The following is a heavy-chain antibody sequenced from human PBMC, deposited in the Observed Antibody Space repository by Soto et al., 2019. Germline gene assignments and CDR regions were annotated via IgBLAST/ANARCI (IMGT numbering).Heavy chain of an antibody. V-gene: IGHV3-23*01. CDR1: GFTFSTYK. D-gene: IGHD2-21*02. J-gene: IGHJ6*02. Sequence: EVQLLESGGGLVQPGGSLRLSCAASGFTFSTYKMSWVRQAPGKGLEWVSVISGSGGSTYYADSVKGRFTISRDNSQNTVYLQMNSLRAEDTAVYYCAKERSLVVTAMDVWGQGTTVTVSS. CDR3: AKERSLVVTAMDV. CDR2: ISGSGGST.